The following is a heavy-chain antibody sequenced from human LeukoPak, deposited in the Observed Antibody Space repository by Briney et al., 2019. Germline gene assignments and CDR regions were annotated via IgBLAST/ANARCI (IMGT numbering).Heavy chain of an antibody. CDR2: ISYDGSNK. V-gene: IGHV3-30-3*01. J-gene: IGHJ4*02. D-gene: IGHD6-19*01. Sequence: PGRSLRLSCAASGFTFSSYAMHWVRQAPGKGLEWVAVISYDGSNKYYADSVKGRFTISRDNSKNTLYLQMNSLRAEDTAVYYCARDMAYSSGWYTDMDYWGQGTLVTVSS. CDR1: GFTFSSYA. CDR3: ARDMAYSSGWYTDMDY.